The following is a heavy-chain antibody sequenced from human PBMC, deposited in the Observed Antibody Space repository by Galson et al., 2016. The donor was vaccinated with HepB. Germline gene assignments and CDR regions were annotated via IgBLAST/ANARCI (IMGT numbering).Heavy chain of an antibody. D-gene: IGHD2-15*01. CDR2: VYYSGYT. CDR3: ASLGYCGGGTCSSASFS. V-gene: IGHV4-61*01. Sequence: ETLSLTCTVSGDSVTSGNYYWSWIRQPPGKGLEWIGYVYYSGYTNYNPALKSRVTVSADTSKNQYSLTLSSVTAADTAVYFCASLGYCGGGTCSSASFSWGQGTLVTVSS. J-gene: IGHJ5*02. CDR1: GDSVTSGNYY.